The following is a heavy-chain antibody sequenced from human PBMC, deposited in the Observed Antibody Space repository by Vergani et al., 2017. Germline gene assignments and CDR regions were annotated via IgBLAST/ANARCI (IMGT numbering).Heavy chain of an antibody. CDR2: IKQDGSEK. CDR1: GFTFSSYW. D-gene: IGHD3-3*01. V-gene: IGHV3-7*01. Sequence: EVQLVESGGGLVQPGGSLRLSCAASGFTFSSYWMSWVRQAPGKGLEWVANIKQDGSEKYYVDSVKGRFTISRDNAKNSLYLQMNSLRAEDTAVYYCARGCGRYDLWSGYYNRDNWFDPWGQGTLVTVSS. J-gene: IGHJ5*02. CDR3: ARGCGRYDLWSGYYNRDNWFDP.